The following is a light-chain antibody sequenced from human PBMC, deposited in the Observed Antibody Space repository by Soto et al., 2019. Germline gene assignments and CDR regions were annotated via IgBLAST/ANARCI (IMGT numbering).Light chain of an antibody. CDR3: QQYGSSLTWT. CDR1: QSVSSSY. J-gene: IGKJ1*01. CDR2: GAS. Sequence: IVVTQSPCALSLSPGERATLSCRAXQSVSSSYLAWYQQKPGQAPRLLIYGASSRATGIPDRFSGSGSGTDFTLTISRLGPEDFAVYYCQQYGSSLTWTFGQGTKVDIK. V-gene: IGKV3-20*01.